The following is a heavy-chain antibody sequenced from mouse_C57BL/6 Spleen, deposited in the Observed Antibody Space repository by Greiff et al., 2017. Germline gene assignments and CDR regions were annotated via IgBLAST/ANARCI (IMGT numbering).Heavy chain of an antibody. D-gene: IGHD1-1*01. J-gene: IGHJ1*03. CDR3: APGGFITTRGRYFDV. CDR1: GYTFTDHT. V-gene: IGHV1-78*01. CDR2: IYPRDGST. Sequence: QVQLQQSDAELVKPGASVKLSCKVSGYTFTDHTIHWMKQRPEQGLEWIGYIYPRDGSTKYNEKFKGKATLTADKSSSTAYMQLNSLTSEDSAVXVCAPGGFITTRGRYFDVWGTGTTVTVSS.